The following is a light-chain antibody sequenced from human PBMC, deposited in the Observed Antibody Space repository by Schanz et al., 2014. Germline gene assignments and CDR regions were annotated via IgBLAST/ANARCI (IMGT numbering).Light chain of an antibody. CDR2: GAS. Sequence: EIVLTQSPGSLSLSPGERVTLSCRASQSVSSSYLAWYQQKPGQAPRLLIYGASRRAPGIPDRFSGSGSGSDFTLTISRLDPEDFAVYFCQQYGPSLLTFGPGTKVDIK. CDR3: QQYGPSLLT. V-gene: IGKV3-20*01. CDR1: QSVSSSY. J-gene: IGKJ3*01.